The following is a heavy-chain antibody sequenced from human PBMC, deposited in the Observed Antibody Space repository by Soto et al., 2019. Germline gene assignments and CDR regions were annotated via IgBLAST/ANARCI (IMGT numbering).Heavy chain of an antibody. CDR3: ERHGSGWDY. V-gene: IGHV1-3*05. D-gene: IGHD6-19*01. CDR2: INAGNGNT. CDR1: GYTFTSYA. J-gene: IGHJ4*02. Sequence: QVQLVQSGAEEKKPGASVKVSCKASGYTFTSYAMHWVRQAPGQRLEWMGWINAGNGNTKYSQKFQGRVTITRDTSASTGYMEVSSLRTEDTAVDYCERHGSGWDYWGQGTLVTVSS.